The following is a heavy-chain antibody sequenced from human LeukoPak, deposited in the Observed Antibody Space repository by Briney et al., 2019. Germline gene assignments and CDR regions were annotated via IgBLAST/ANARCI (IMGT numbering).Heavy chain of an antibody. D-gene: IGHD5-18*01. CDR2: ISYDGRNK. V-gene: IGHV3-30*04. CDR1: GFTFSSYA. CDR3: ARESYPIDY. Sequence: GGSLRLSCAASGFTFSSYAMHWVRQAPGKGLEWVTIISYDGRNKYYADSVKGRFTISRDNAKNSLYLQMNSLRAEDTAVYYCARESYPIDYWGQGTLVTVSS. J-gene: IGHJ4*02.